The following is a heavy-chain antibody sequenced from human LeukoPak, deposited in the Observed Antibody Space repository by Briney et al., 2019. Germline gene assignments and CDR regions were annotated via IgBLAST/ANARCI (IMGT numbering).Heavy chain of an antibody. CDR2: ISDTGDT. CDR3: AKKQGRDYYDSSGYQDDAFDI. V-gene: IGHV3-23*01. D-gene: IGHD3-22*01. J-gene: IGHJ3*02. Sequence: GGSLRLSCAASGFAFGDYAMSWVRQAPGKGLRYVATISDTGDTYYADSVKGRFTISRDNAKNSLYLQMNSLRAEDTAVYYCAKKQGRDYYDSSGYQDDAFDIWGQGTMVTVSS. CDR1: GFAFGDYA.